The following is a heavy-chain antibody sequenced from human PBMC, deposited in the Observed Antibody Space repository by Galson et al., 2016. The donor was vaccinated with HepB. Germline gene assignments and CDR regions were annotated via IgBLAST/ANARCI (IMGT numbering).Heavy chain of an antibody. Sequence: PALVKPTQTLTLTCNFSGFSLRSSGVGVGWIRQPPGKALEWLGRIYWNDDKRYSPSLKSRLTITEDTSKNQVVLTMTNMDPVDTATYYCARRRGYIASSGMDAFDIWGQGTMVTVSS. V-gene: IGHV2-5*01. CDR2: IYWNDDK. CDR3: ARRRGYIASSGMDAFDI. CDR1: GFSLRSSGVG. D-gene: IGHD5-18*01. J-gene: IGHJ3*02.